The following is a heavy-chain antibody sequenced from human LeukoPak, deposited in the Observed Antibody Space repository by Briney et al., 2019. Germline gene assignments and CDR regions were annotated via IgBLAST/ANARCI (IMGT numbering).Heavy chain of an antibody. J-gene: IGHJ5*02. V-gene: IGHV3-21*01. CDR2: ISSSSSYI. D-gene: IGHD3-22*01. Sequence: GGSLRLSCAASGSAFPNYAMNWVRQAPGKGLEWVSSISSSSSYIYYADSVKGRFTISRDNAKNSLYLQMNSLRAEDTAVYYCARAHTPEYYYDSSGPPWGQGTLVTVSS. CDR1: GSAFPNYA. CDR3: ARAHTPEYYYDSSGPP.